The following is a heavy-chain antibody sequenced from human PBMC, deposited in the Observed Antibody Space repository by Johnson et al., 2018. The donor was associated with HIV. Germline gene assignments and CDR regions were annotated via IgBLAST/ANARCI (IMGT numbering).Heavy chain of an antibody. CDR1: GFTVSSNY. Sequence: VQLVESGGGLVQPGGSLRLSCAASGFTVSSNYMSWVRQAPGKGLEWVSVIYSGGSTYYADSVKGRFTISRDNSKNTLYLQMNSLRAEDTAVYYCARWELLHAFDIWGQGTMVTVSS. CDR3: ARWELLHAFDI. V-gene: IGHV3-66*01. J-gene: IGHJ3*02. CDR2: IYSGGST. D-gene: IGHD1-26*01.